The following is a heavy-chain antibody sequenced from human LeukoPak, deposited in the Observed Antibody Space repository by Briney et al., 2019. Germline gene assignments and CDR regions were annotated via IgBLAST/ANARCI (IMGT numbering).Heavy chain of an antibody. CDR2: IRAYSGDT. Sequence: ASVKVSCKASGYTFTSYGISWVRQAPGQGLEWMGWIRAYSGDTNYAQKFQGRATMTTDTSTSTAYMELRSLSSDDTAVYYCGRGXKAGGXHHDMDXWGXXTXXXVSS. CDR3: GRGXKAGGXHHDMDX. V-gene: IGHV1-18*01. J-gene: IGHJ6*02. CDR1: GYTFTSYG. D-gene: IGHD2-15*01.